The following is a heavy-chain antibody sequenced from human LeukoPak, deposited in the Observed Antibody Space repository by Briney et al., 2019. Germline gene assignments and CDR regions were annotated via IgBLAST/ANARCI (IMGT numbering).Heavy chain of an antibody. CDR1: GYTFTGYY. V-gene: IGHV1-2*02. J-gene: IGHJ4*02. CDR3: ARGYYYESSGYHFDY. CDR2: INPNSGGT. D-gene: IGHD3-22*01. Sequence: ASVKVSCKASGYTFTGYYMHWVRQAPGQGLEWMGWINPNSGGTNYAQKFQGRVTMTRDTSISTAYMELSRLRSDDTAVYYCARGYYYESSGYHFDYWGQGTLVTVSS.